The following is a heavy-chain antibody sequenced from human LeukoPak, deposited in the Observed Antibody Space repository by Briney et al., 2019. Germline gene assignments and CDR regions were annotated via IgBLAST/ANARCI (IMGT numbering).Heavy chain of an antibody. J-gene: IGHJ4*02. CDR1: GFTFSSYG. D-gene: IGHD3-22*01. CDR2: INWNGGST. V-gene: IGHV3-20*04. CDR3: ARDERYYYDSSGYPVDY. Sequence: GGSLRLSCAASGFTFSSYGMHWVRQAPGKGLEWVSGINWNGGSTGYADSVKGRFTISRDNAKNSLYLQMNSLRAEDTALYYCARDERYYYDSSGYPVDYWGQGTLVTVSS.